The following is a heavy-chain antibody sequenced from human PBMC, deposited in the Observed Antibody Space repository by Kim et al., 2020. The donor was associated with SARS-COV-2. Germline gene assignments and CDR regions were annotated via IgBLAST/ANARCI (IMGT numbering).Heavy chain of an antibody. V-gene: IGHV3-9*01. CDR3: AKDRRRFLEWYYYYGMDV. Sequence: VKGRFTISRENAKNSLYLQMNSLRAEDTALYYCAKDRRRFLEWYYYYGMDVWGQGTTVTVSS. J-gene: IGHJ6*02. D-gene: IGHD3-3*01.